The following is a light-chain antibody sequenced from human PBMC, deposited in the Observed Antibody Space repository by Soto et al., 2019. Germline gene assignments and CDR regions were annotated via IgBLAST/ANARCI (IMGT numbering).Light chain of an antibody. V-gene: IGLV2-14*03. CDR1: SSDIGGYNF. CDR3: SSYTSSSTPYV. J-gene: IGLJ1*01. CDR2: DVS. Sequence: QSALTQPASVSGPPGQSITISCTGTSSDIGGYNFVSWYQQHPDKGPKLMIYDVSNRPSGVSNRFSGSKSGNTASLTISGLQAEDEADYYCSSYTSSSTPYVFGTGTKVTV.